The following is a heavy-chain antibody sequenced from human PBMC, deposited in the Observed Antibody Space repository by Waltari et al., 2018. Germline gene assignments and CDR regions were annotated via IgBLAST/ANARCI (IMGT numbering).Heavy chain of an antibody. Sequence: EVQLVESGGGLVQPGGSLRPSWAAPGFSFGDYSMNWVRQAPGKGLEWISYISSSSQTIYYADSVKGRFTVSRDNARNSLLLQMRSLRVDDTAVYFCARDSEPGGYTFSPPPDSWGQGTMVAVSS. CDR3: ARDSEPGGYTFSPPPDS. CDR1: GFSFGDYS. D-gene: IGHD5-18*01. J-gene: IGHJ5*02. V-gene: IGHV3-48*01. CDR2: ISSSSQTI.